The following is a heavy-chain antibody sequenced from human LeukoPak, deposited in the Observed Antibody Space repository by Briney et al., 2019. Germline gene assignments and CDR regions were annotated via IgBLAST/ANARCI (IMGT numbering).Heavy chain of an antibody. J-gene: IGHJ5*02. CDR2: IYYSGST. D-gene: IGHD3-22*01. CDR1: GGSISSGGYY. CDR3: ACQYYDSSGYYYGWFDP. Sequence: SQTLSLTCTVSGGSISSGGYYWSWIRQHPGKGLGWIGYIYYSGSTYYNPSLKSRVTISVDTSKNQFSLKLSSVTAADTAVYYCACQYYDSSGYYYGWFDPWGQGTLVTVSS. V-gene: IGHV4-31*03.